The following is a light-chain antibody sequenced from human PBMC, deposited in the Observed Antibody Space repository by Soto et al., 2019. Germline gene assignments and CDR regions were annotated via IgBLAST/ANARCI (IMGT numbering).Light chain of an antibody. CDR1: SSDVGGYNY. CDR2: DVS. CDR3: CSYAGSSYV. V-gene: IGLV2-11*01. J-gene: IGLJ1*01. Sequence: ALTQPRSVSGSPGESVTISCTGTSSDVGGYNYVSWYQQHPGKAPKLMIYDVSKRPSGVPDRFSGSKSGNTASLTISGLQAEDEADYYCCSYAGSSYVFGTGTKVTVL.